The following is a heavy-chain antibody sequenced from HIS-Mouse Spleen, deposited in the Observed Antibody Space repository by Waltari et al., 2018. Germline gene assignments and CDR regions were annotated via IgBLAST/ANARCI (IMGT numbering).Heavy chain of an antibody. CDR1: GYTFTGYY. D-gene: IGHD6-13*01. CDR3: ARGYLAAGNFDY. Sequence: QVQLVQSGAEVKKPGASVKVSCRASGYTFTGYYMHWVRQAPGQGLEWMGWINPNSGGTNYAQKCQGRVTMTRDTSISTAYMELSRLRSDDTAVYYCARGYLAAGNFDYWGQGTLVTVSS. J-gene: IGHJ4*02. CDR2: INPNSGGT. V-gene: IGHV1-2*02.